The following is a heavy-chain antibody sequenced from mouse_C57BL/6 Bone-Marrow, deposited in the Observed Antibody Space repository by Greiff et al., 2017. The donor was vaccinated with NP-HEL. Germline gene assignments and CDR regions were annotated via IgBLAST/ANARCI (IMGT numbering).Heavy chain of an antibody. J-gene: IGHJ2*01. V-gene: IGHV5-4*01. D-gene: IGHD2-4*01. CDR2: ISDGGSYT. Sequence: DVQLVESGGGLVKPGGSLKLSCASSGFTFSSYAMSWVRQTPDKRLEWVATISDGGSYTYYPDNVKGRFTISRDNAKNNLYLQMSHLKSEDTAMYYCARLSTMITTKYFDYWGQGTTLTVSS. CDR3: ARLSTMITTKYFDY. CDR1: GFTFSSYA.